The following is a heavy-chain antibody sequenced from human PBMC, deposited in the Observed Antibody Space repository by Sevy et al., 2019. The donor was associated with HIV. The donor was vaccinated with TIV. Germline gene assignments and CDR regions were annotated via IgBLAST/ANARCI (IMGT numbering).Heavy chain of an antibody. D-gene: IGHD4-4*01. CDR2: ISSSGSTI. CDR1: GFTFSDYY. J-gene: IGHJ6*03. Sequence: GGSLRLSCAASGFTFSDYYMSWIRQAPGKGLEWVSYISSSGSTIYYADSVKGRFTISRDNAKNSLYLQMNSLRAEDTAVYYCARDATVIPERPVYYYYMDVWGKGTTVTVSS. CDR3: ARDATVIPERPVYYYYMDV. V-gene: IGHV3-11*01.